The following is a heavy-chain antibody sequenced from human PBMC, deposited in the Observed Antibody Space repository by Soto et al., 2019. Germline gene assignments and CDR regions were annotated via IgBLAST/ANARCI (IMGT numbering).Heavy chain of an antibody. Sequence: PGGSLRLSCSASGFTFSSYAMHWVRQAPGKGLEYVSAISSNGGSTYYADSVKGRFTISRDNSKNTLYLQMGSLRAEDTAVYYCVKDSHRGIFGVPAHKRRHFDYWGQGTLVTVSS. D-gene: IGHD3-3*01. CDR2: ISSNGGST. V-gene: IGHV3-64D*06. CDR3: VKDSHRGIFGVPAHKRRHFDY. CDR1: GFTFSSYA. J-gene: IGHJ4*02.